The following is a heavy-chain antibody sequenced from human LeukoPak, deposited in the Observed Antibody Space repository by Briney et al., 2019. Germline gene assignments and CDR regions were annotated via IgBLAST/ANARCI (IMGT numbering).Heavy chain of an antibody. J-gene: IGHJ4*02. CDR2: IYYSGSP. CDR1: GGSISSSSYY. V-gene: IGHV4-39*01. CDR3: ARLVRGVILGSYYFDY. D-gene: IGHD3-10*01. Sequence: PSETLSLTCTVSGGSISSSSYYWGCIRQPPGKGLEWIGCIYYSGSPYYNPSLKSRVTISVDTSKNQFSLKLSSVTAADTAVYYCARLVRGVILGSYYFDYWGQGTLVTVSS.